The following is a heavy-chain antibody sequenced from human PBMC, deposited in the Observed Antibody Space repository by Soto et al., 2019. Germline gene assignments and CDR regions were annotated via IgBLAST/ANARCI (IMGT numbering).Heavy chain of an antibody. J-gene: IGHJ4*02. D-gene: IGHD2-2*01. V-gene: IGHV4-59*01. CDR3: AKPFGPVVPAARDSNFDY. CDR2: IYYSGST. Sequence: SETLSLTCSVSGGSISSYYWILIRQPPGKGLEWIGYIYYSGSTNYNPSLKSRVTISVDTSKNQFSLKLSSVTAADTAVYYCAKPFGPVVPAARDSNFDYWGQGTLVTV. CDR1: GGSISSYY.